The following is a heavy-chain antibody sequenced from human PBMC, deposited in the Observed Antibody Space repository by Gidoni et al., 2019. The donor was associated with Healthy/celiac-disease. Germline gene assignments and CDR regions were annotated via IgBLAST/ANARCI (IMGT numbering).Heavy chain of an antibody. CDR3: ARFAAKAVAGTGGWFDP. Sequence: VQLVQSGAEVKKPGESLKISCKGSGYSFTTYWFGWVRQMPGKGLEWMGIIYPGDSDTRYSPSVQGQVTISADKSISTAYLQWSSLKASDTAMYYCARFAAKAVAGTGGWFDPWGQGTLVTVSS. V-gene: IGHV5-51*01. CDR1: GYSFTTYW. D-gene: IGHD6-19*01. CDR2: IYPGDSDT. J-gene: IGHJ5*02.